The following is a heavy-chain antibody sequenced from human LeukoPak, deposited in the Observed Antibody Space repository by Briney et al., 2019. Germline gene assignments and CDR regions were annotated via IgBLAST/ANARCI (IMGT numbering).Heavy chain of an antibody. D-gene: IGHD5-18*01. Sequence: GGSLRLSCAASGFTFSSYGMHWVRQAPGKGLEWVAVISYDGSNKYYADSVKGRFTISRDNAKNSLYLQMNSLRAEDTAVYYCAGYSYGYWYFDLWGRGTLVTVSS. CDR1: GFTFSSYG. J-gene: IGHJ2*01. V-gene: IGHV3-30*03. CDR3: AGYSYGYWYFDL. CDR2: ISYDGSNK.